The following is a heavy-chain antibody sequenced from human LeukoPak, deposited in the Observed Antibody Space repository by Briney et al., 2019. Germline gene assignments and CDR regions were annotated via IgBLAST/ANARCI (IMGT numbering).Heavy chain of an antibody. V-gene: IGHV3-21*01. Sequence: GGSLRLSCAASGFTFSSYSMNWVRQAPGKGLEWVSSISSSSSYIYYADSVKGRFTISRDNAKNSLYLQMNSLRAEDTAVYYCARDERVYCSGGSCFDYWGQGTLVTVSS. CDR1: GFTFSSYS. CDR3: ARDERVYCSGGSCFDY. CDR2: ISSSSSYI. J-gene: IGHJ4*02. D-gene: IGHD2-15*01.